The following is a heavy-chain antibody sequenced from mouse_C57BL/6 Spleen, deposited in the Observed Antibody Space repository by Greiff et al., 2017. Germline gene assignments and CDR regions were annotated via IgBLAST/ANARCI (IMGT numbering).Heavy chain of an antibody. J-gene: IGHJ1*03. CDR1: GFTFSDYY. V-gene: IGHV5-16*01. CDR2: INYDGSST. CDR3: ARDRTGTWYFDV. Sequence: EVKLMESEGGLVQPGSSMKLSCTASGFTFSDYYMAWVRQVPEKGLEWVANINYDGSSTYYLDYLKSRFIISRDNAKNILYLQMSSLKSEDTATYYCARDRTGTWYFDVWGTGTSVTVSS. D-gene: IGHD4-1*01.